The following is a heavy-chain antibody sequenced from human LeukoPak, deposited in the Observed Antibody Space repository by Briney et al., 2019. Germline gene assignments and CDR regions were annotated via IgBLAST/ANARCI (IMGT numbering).Heavy chain of an antibody. D-gene: IGHD3-22*01. Sequence: ASVKVSCKASGYTFTSYDINWVRQATGQGLEWMGWMNPNSGNTGYAQKFQGRVTMTRNTSINTAYMELSSLRSEDTAVYYCARGKYYYDSNSSYRYFDPWGQGTLVTVSS. J-gene: IGHJ5*02. CDR2: MNPNSGNT. V-gene: IGHV1-8*01. CDR1: GYTFTSYD. CDR3: ARGKYYYDSNSSYRYFDP.